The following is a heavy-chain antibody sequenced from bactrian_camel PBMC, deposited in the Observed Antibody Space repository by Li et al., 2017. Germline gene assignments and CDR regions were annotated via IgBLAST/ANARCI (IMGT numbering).Heavy chain of an antibody. CDR1: GFTFGNNY. Sequence: QVQLVESGGGSVQPGGSLRLSCAASGFTFGNNYMAWVRQAPGKGPEWVASISDDIGSLTYYKDSVKGRFTISKDNAKNTVYLQMNSLKSEDTAMYYCAADEHGGSWKRCPDNLGYWGQGTQVTVS. CDR3: AADEHGGSWKRCPDNLGY. D-gene: IGHD6*01. CDR2: ISDDIGSLT. V-gene: IGHV3-2*01. J-gene: IGHJ6*01.